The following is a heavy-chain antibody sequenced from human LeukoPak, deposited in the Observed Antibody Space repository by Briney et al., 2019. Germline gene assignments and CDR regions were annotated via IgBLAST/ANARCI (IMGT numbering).Heavy chain of an antibody. CDR2: IYYSGSP. J-gene: IGHJ5*02. CDR1: GGSISSSKYY. V-gene: IGHV4-39*01. D-gene: IGHD3-10*01. CDR3: ARHVGFITMVRGVINNNWFDP. Sequence: SETLSLTCTVSGGSISSSKYYWGWIRQPPGKGLEWIGSIYYSGSPYYNPSLKSRVTISVDTSKKQFSLKLSSVTAADTAVYYCARHVGFITMVRGVINNNWFDPWGQGTLVTVSS.